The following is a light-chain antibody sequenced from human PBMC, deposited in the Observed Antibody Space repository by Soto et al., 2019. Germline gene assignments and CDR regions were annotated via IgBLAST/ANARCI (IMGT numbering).Light chain of an antibody. CDR1: QSISSY. Sequence: DIPMTQSPSSLSASVGDRVTITCRASQSISSYLNWYQQKPGKAPKLLIYAASSLQSGVPSRVSGSGSGTEFTLTSSSLQPEDLATYYGQQRYSTPFTVGPGTKVDIK. CDR2: AAS. V-gene: IGKV1-39*01. J-gene: IGKJ3*01. CDR3: QQRYSTPFT.